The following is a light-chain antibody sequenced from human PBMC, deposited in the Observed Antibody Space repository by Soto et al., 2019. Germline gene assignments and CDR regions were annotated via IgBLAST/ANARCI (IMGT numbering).Light chain of an antibody. CDR2: WAS. J-gene: IGKJ1*01. V-gene: IGKV4-1*01. Sequence: DIVMTQSPDSLAVSLGERATINCKSSQSVLYSSNNKNYLAWYQQKPGQPPKLLIFWASTRESGVPDRFSGSESGKDFPLTNNSLQAEDGAVYYCQQYYSTPPTFGQGTKVEIK. CDR3: QQYYSTPPT. CDR1: QSVLYSSNNKNY.